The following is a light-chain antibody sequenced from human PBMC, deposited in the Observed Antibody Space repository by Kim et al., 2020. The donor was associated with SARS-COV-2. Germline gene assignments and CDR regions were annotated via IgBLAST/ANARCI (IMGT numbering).Light chain of an antibody. V-gene: IGKV3-20*01. CDR2: GAS. J-gene: IGKJ1*01. Sequence: SPGERAPLSCRASQSIRSRNLAWYQQKPGHSPRLLIYGASTRAPVIPERFSGSGSGTDFTLTINRLEPEDFAVYYCQQYGSSPWTFGQGTKVDIK. CDR1: QSIRSRN. CDR3: QQYGSSPWT.